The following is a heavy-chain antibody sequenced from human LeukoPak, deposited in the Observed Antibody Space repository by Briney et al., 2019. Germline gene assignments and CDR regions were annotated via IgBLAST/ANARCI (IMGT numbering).Heavy chain of an antibody. Sequence: GGSLRLSCAASGFTFSSYSMNWVRQAPGKGLEWVSSISSTSRHKYYADSVKGRFTISRDNAKNSLFLQMNSLRAEDMAVYYCVRDMTTVTTCYLQYWGQGTLVTVSS. CDR2: ISSTSRHK. CDR3: VRDMTTVTTCYLQY. V-gene: IGHV3-21*01. D-gene: IGHD4-17*01. J-gene: IGHJ1*01. CDR1: GFTFSSYS.